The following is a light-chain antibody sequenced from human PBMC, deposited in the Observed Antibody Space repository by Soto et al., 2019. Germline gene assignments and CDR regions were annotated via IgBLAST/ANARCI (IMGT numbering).Light chain of an antibody. J-gene: IGKJ1*01. CDR3: QQYYNWPRT. CDR1: QSLGSD. Sequence: DIVMTQAPGTLSLSPGDTAIPPCRANQSLGSDLAWYQQRPGQAPRLLTFAASARPSGIPARFSGSGSGTEFTLTISSLRSEDVAVYFCQQYYNWPRTFGQGTKV. CDR2: AAS. V-gene: IGKV3-15*01.